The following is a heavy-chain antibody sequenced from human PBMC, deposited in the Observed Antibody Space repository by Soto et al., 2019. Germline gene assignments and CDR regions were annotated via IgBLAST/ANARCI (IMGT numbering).Heavy chain of an antibody. CDR3: ERDPGPSAAAITGLAWFDP. Sequence: GGSLRLSCAASGFAFNDYSMTWVRQPPGKGLEWVASIKQDESEKFYVESVKGRFTISRDNAKNTVYLQMNGLRAEDTAVYYCERDPGPSAAAITGLAWFDPWGQGTL. CDR2: IKQDESEK. D-gene: IGHD2-2*01. V-gene: IGHV3-7*03. J-gene: IGHJ5*02. CDR1: GFAFNDYS.